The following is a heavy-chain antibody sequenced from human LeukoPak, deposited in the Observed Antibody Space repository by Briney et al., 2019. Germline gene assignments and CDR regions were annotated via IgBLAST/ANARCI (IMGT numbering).Heavy chain of an antibody. J-gene: IGHJ4*02. CDR3: AKSPSDVASKPGHSDN. CDR2: ISASGAIT. D-gene: IGHD1-14*01. Sequence: QPGGSLRLSCAAAGFTFGSYAMSWVRQLPGKGLEWVSVISASGAITNYADSVKGRFSISRDNSKNTLYLQMSSLRAEDTAMYYCAKSPSDVASKPGHSDNWGQGTLVTVSS. CDR1: GFTFGSYA. V-gene: IGHV3-23*01.